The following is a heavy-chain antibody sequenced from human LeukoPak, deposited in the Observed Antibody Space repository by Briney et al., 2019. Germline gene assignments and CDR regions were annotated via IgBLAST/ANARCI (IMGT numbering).Heavy chain of an antibody. V-gene: IGHV1-8*01. CDR1: GYTFTSYD. CDR2: MNPNSGNT. D-gene: IGHD3-22*01. CDR3: ARVLGIVVLNSLGY. Sequence: PGASVNVSCKASGYTFTSYDINWVRQATGQGLEWMGWMNPNSGNTGYAQKFQGRVTMTRNTSISTAYMELSSLRSEDTAVYYCARVLGIVVLNSLGYWGQGTLVTVSS. J-gene: IGHJ4*02.